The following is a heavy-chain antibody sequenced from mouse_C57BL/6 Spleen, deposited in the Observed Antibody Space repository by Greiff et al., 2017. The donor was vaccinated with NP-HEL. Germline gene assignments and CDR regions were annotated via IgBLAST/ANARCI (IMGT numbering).Heavy chain of an antibody. V-gene: IGHV5-9-1*02. D-gene: IGHD1-1*01. J-gene: IGHJ4*01. CDR2: ISSGGDYI. Sequence: EVKVEESGEGLVKPGGSLKLSCAASGFTFSSYAMSWVRQTPEKRLEWVAYISSGGDYIYYADTVKGRFTISRDNARNTLYLQMSSLKSEDTAMYYCTRERDYYGSSWAMDYWGQGTSVTVSS. CDR3: TRERDYYGSSWAMDY. CDR1: GFTFSSYA.